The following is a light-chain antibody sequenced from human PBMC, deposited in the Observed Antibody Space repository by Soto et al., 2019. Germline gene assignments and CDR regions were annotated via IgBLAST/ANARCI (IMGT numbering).Light chain of an antibody. J-gene: IGKJ1*01. Sequence: DIQMTQSPSSLSASIGDRVTISCRASQIINTYLNWYQQKPGKAPKLLIYLASRLQSGVPSRFSGSGSGTDFTLAISSLPPEDFATYYCQQSYSSPRTFGQGTKVEIK. V-gene: IGKV1-39*01. CDR2: LAS. CDR1: QIINTY. CDR3: QQSYSSPRT.